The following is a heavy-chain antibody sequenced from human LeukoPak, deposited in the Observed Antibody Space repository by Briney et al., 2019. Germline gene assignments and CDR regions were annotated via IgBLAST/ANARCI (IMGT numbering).Heavy chain of an antibody. CDR3: ATDSPYSYADL. J-gene: IGHJ2*01. V-gene: IGHV3-30*03. Sequence: GGSLRLSCTASGFTLSSHGMHWVRQAPGKGLEWVAVISYDGRNEYYADSMRGRFTVSRDNSKNTLHLQMNSVRAEDTAVYYCATDSPYSYADLWGRGTLVTVSS. D-gene: IGHD5-18*01. CDR1: GFTLSSHG. CDR2: ISYDGRNE.